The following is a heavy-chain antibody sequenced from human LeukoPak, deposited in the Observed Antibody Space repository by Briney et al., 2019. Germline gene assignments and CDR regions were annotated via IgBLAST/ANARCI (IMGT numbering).Heavy chain of an antibody. Sequence: GGSLRLSCAASGFTFSSYGMTWVRQAPGRGLEWVSSISGSGGNTYYADSVKGRFSISRDHSTNTLFLQMNSLGVEDTAIYYCTRKISAGAYFPADYWGQGSLVTVSS. J-gene: IGHJ4*02. D-gene: IGHD6-13*01. CDR1: GFTFSSYG. CDR2: ISGSGGNT. V-gene: IGHV3-23*01. CDR3: TRKISAGAYFPADY.